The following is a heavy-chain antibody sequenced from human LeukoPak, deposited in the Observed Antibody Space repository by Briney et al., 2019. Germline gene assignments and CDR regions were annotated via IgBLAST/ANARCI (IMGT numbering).Heavy chain of an antibody. CDR3: AREGAYCSSTSCYTVFDY. J-gene: IGHJ4*02. V-gene: IGHV3-53*01. CDR1: GFTVSSNY. D-gene: IGHD2-2*02. Sequence: AGGSLRLSSAASGFTVSSNYMSWVRQAPGKGLEWVSVIYSGGSTYYADSVKGRFTISRDNSKNTLYLQMNSLRAEDTAVYYCAREGAYCSSTSCYTVFDYWGQGTLVTVSS. CDR2: IYSGGST.